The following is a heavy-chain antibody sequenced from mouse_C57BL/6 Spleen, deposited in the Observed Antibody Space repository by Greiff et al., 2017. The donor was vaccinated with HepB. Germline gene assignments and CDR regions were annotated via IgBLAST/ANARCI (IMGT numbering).Heavy chain of an antibody. J-gene: IGHJ2*01. V-gene: IGHV1-82*01. CDR1: GYAFSSSW. CDR2: IYPGDGDT. Sequence: LQESGPELVKPGASVKISCKASGYAFSSSWMNWVKQRPGKGLEWIGRIYPGDGDTNYNGKFKGKATLTADKSSSTAYMQLSSLTSEDTAIYYCARSDPFDYWGQGTTLTVSS. CDR3: ARSDPFDY.